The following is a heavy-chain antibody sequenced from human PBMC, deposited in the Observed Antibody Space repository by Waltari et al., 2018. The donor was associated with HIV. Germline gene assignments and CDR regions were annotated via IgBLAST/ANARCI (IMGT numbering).Heavy chain of an antibody. V-gene: IGHV4-4*07. CDR1: GGSISSYY. CDR2: IYTRGST. CDR3: ASSSGWPPIYYYYGMDV. J-gene: IGHJ6*02. D-gene: IGHD6-19*01. Sequence: QVQLQESGPGLVKPSETLSLTCTVSGGSISSYYWSWIRQPAGKGLEWIGRIYTRGSTNYHPSLKSRVTMSVDTSKNQVSLKLSSVTAADTAVYYCASSSGWPPIYYYYGMDVWGQGTTVTVSS.